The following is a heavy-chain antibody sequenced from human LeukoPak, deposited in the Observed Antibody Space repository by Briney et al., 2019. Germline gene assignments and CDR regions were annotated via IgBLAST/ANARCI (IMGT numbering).Heavy chain of an antibody. CDR3: ARRCRDGYIQYYFDY. CDR2: IYYSGST. Sequence: SETLSLTCTVSGGSINSYYWSWIRQPPGKGLEWIGYIYYSGSTNYNPSLKSRVTISVDTSKNQFSLKLSSVTAADTAVYYCARRCRDGYIQYYFDYWGQGTLVTVSS. CDR1: GGSINSYY. D-gene: IGHD5-24*01. J-gene: IGHJ4*02. V-gene: IGHV4-59*08.